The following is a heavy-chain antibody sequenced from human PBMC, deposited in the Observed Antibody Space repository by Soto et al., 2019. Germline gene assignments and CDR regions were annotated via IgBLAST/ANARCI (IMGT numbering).Heavy chain of an antibody. V-gene: IGHV3-21*01. D-gene: IGHD6-19*01. CDR1: GFTFISYS. Sequence: PWGSLILSCAASGFTFISYSMNWVRQAPGKGLEWVSSISSSSSYIYYADSVKGRFTISRDNAKNSLYLQMNSLRAEDTAVYYCARSREIGSSGWYAGGFVVIWGQGTMVTVS. CDR3: ARSREIGSSGWYAGGFVVI. CDR2: ISSSSSYI. J-gene: IGHJ3*02.